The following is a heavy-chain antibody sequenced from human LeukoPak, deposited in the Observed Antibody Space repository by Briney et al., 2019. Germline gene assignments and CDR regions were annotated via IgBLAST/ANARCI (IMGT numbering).Heavy chain of an antibody. Sequence: SETLSLTCAVYGGSFSGYYWTWIRQPPGKGLEWIGEINHSGSTRCNPSLKSRVTLSVDTSKNQFSLQLSSVTAVDTAVYYCARATTYGDRRSYYFDYWGQGMLVIVSS. J-gene: IGHJ4*02. CDR2: INHSGST. CDR1: GGSFSGYY. V-gene: IGHV4-34*01. CDR3: ARATTYGDRRSYYFDY. D-gene: IGHD4-17*01.